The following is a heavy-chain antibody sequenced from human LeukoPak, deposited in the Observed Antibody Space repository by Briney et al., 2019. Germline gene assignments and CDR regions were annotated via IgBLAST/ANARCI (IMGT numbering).Heavy chain of an antibody. CDR1: GFTFSDYH. Sequence: NPGGSLRLSCAASGFTFSDYHMSWIRQAPGKGLEWVSYISSSGSTIYYADSVKGRFTISRDNAKNSLYLQMNSLRAEDTAVYYCARGGPPYYDFWSGYYHYYFDYWGQGTLVTVSS. CDR2: ISSSGSTI. J-gene: IGHJ4*02. V-gene: IGHV3-11*04. CDR3: ARGGPPYYDFWSGYYHYYFDY. D-gene: IGHD3-3*01.